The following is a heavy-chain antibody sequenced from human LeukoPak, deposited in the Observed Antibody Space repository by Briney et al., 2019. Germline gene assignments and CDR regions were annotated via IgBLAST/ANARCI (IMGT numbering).Heavy chain of an antibody. Sequence: ASVKVSCKVSGYTLTELSMHWVRQAPGKGLEWMGGFDPEDGETIYAQKFQGRVTMTRDTSTSTVYMELSSLRSEDTAVYYCARETYYYDRVWFDPWGQGTLVTVSS. J-gene: IGHJ5*02. CDR2: FDPEDGET. D-gene: IGHD3-22*01. CDR3: ARETYYYDRVWFDP. V-gene: IGHV1-24*01. CDR1: GYTLTELS.